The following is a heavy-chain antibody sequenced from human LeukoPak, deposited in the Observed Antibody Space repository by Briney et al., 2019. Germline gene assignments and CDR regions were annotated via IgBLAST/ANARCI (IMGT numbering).Heavy chain of an antibody. D-gene: IGHD3-22*01. V-gene: IGHV4-38-2*02. CDR1: GYSISSGYC. CDR2: VNRSGIT. Sequence: SLTLSPIGTVYGYSISSGYCWGWIGQPSGEGLEWIGIVNRSGITLYKPSLRSRVTISVDTSKNQFSLKLSSVTAADTAVYYCARDLARMMIVVLYSAFDIWGQGTMVTVSS. J-gene: IGHJ3*02. CDR3: ARDLARMMIVVLYSAFDI.